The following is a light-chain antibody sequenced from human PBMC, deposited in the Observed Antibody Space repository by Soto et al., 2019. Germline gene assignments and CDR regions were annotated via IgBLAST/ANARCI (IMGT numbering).Light chain of an antibody. CDR3: QQYGRSPPLYT. Sequence: ENVLTQSPGTLSLSPGERATLSCRASQSVTSNFLAWYQQKPGQAPRLLIYGASTRAAGVPDRFSGSGSGTDFTLTITGLEPEDFAVYYCQQYGRSPPLYTFGQGTKL. CDR2: GAS. CDR1: QSVTSNF. J-gene: IGKJ2*01. V-gene: IGKV3-20*01.